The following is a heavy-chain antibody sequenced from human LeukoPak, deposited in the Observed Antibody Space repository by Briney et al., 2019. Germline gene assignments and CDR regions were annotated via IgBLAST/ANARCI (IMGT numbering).Heavy chain of an antibody. Sequence: ASVKVSCKASGGTFSSYAISWVRQAPGQGLEWMGGIIPIFGTANYAQKFQGRVTITADESTSTAYMELSSLRSEDTAVYYCARVGAVAGNLDYWGQGTLVTVSS. CDR3: ARVGAVAGNLDY. CDR2: IIPIFGTA. D-gene: IGHD6-19*01. CDR1: GGTFSSYA. V-gene: IGHV1-69*13. J-gene: IGHJ4*02.